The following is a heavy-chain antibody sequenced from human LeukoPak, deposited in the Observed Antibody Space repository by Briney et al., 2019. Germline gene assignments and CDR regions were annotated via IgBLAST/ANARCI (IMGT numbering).Heavy chain of an antibody. Sequence: HSGGSLRLSCAASGFTFSSYEMNWVRQAPGKGLEWVSYISSSGSTIYYADSVKGRFTISRDNAKNSLYLQMNSLRAEDTAVYYCARDSSSSGWTFGNLVDYWGQGTLVTVSS. V-gene: IGHV3-48*03. CDR3: ARDSSSSGWTFGNLVDY. CDR1: GFTFSSYE. CDR2: ISSSGSTI. D-gene: IGHD6-19*01. J-gene: IGHJ4*02.